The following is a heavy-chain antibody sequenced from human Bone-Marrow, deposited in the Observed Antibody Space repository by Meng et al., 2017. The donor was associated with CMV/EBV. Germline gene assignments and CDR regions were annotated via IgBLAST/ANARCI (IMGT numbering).Heavy chain of an antibody. CDR3: ARGWGGDQEAIDY. Sequence: ASGGTLTSYAISWFHQAPGQGLEWMGVIIPIFGTGNYAQKFQGRVTITADESTTTAYMDLSSLRSEDTAVYYCARGWGGDQEAIDYWGQGTLVTVSS. V-gene: IGHV1-69*01. CDR2: IIPIFGTG. D-gene: IGHD4-17*01. J-gene: IGHJ4*02. CDR1: GGTLTSYA.